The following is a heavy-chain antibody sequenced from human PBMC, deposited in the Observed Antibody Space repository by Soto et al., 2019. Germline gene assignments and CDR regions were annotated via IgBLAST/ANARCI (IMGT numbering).Heavy chain of an antibody. CDR2: IYYSGST. D-gene: IGHD1-7*01. CDR3: ARFRYNWNSGSDY. V-gene: IGHV4-31*03. Sequence: ASEALSLTCTVSGGSISSGGYYWSWIRQHPGKGLEWIGYIYYSGSTYYNPSLKSRVTISVDTSKNQFSLKLSSVTAADTAVYYCARFRYNWNSGSDYWGQGTLVTVSS. J-gene: IGHJ4*02. CDR1: GGSISSGGYY.